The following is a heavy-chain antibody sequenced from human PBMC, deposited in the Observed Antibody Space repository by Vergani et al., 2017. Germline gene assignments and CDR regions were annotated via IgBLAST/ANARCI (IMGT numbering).Heavy chain of an antibody. CDR2: IYYSGST. CDR1: GGSISSYY. CDR3: ARGGSYTEFDY. J-gene: IGHJ4*02. Sequence: QVQLQESGPGLVKPSETLSLTCAVSGGSISSYYWSWIRQPPGKGLEWIGYIYYSGSTNYNPSLKSRVTISVDTSKNQFSLKLSSVTAADTAVYYCARGGSYTEFDYWGQGTLVTVSS. D-gene: IGHD1-26*01. V-gene: IGHV4-59*01.